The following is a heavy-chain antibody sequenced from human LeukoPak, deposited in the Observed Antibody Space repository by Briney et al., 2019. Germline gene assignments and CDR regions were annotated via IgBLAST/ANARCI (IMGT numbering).Heavy chain of an antibody. CDR3: ARVTSEGIYYYYYGMDV. D-gene: IGHD4-11*01. J-gene: IGHJ6*02. Sequence: SETLSLTCTVSGGSISSYYWSWIRQPPGKGLEWIGYIYYSGSTNYNPSLKSRVTISVDTSKNQFSLKLSSVTAADTAVYYCARVTSEGIYYYYYGMDVWGQGTTVTVSS. V-gene: IGHV4-59*01. CDR1: GGSISSYY. CDR2: IYYSGST.